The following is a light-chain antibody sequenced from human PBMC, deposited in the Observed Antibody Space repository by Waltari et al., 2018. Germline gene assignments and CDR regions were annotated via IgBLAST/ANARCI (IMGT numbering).Light chain of an antibody. CDR3: QQGNSFPRA. Sequence: DIQMTQSPSSVSASVGDRVSITCRASQGISTWLAWYQQKPGQAPQLLIYDTSPLQTGVSSRFSGSGSGTEFTLSIINLQPEDFAIYYCQQGNSFPRAFGQGTKLEIK. J-gene: IGKJ2*01. CDR2: DTS. CDR1: QGISTW. V-gene: IGKV1-12*01.